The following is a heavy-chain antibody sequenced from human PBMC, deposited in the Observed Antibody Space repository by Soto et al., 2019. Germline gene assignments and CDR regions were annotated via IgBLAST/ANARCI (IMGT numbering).Heavy chain of an antibody. J-gene: IGHJ4*02. CDR3: ARDQGSHPGD. Sequence: QVQLQESGPGLVRPSGTVSLTCAVPGLSISSGDWWGWVRQPPGKGLEWIGEIHHSGSTNYNPSLKSRVTMSVVPSKDLFSLTLTSVTAADTAFYYCARDQGSHPGDWGQGTLVSVSS. D-gene: IGHD6-13*01. CDR1: GLSISSGDW. CDR2: IHHSGST. V-gene: IGHV4-4*02.